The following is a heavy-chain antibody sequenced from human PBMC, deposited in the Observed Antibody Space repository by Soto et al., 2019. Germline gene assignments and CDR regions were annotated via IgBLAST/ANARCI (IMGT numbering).Heavy chain of an antibody. V-gene: IGHV1-18*04. CDR1: GYTFTSYG. CDR3: ARVGWNRDYYYYGMDV. Sequence: ASVKVSCKASGYTFTSYGISWVRQAPGQGLEWMGWISAYNGNTSYAQKLQGRVTMTTDTSTSTAYMELRSLRSDDTAVYYCARVGWNRDYYYYGMDVWGQGTTVTVSS. J-gene: IGHJ6*02. D-gene: IGHD1-1*01. CDR2: ISAYNGNT.